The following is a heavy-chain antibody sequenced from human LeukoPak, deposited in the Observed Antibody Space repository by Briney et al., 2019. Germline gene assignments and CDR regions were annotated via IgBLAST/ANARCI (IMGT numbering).Heavy chain of an antibody. CDR2: IRYDGSDE. Sequence: GGSLRLSCAASGFTFRNYGMHWVRQAPGKGLDWVAFIRYDGSDEYYADSVKGRFTISRDNSKNTLYLQMNSLRAEDTAVYYCAKGLDYYYYMDVWGKGTTVTVSS. J-gene: IGHJ6*03. CDR3: AKGLDYYYYMDV. D-gene: IGHD1-1*01. V-gene: IGHV3-30*02. CDR1: GFTFRNYG.